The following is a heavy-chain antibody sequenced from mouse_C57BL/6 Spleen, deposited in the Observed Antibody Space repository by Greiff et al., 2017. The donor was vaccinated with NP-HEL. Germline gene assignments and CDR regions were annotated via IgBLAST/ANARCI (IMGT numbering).Heavy chain of an antibody. CDR1: GFTFSDYG. V-gene: IGHV5-17*01. J-gene: IGHJ1*03. CDR3: ARSPLYYGSSYGYFDV. Sequence: EVMLVESGGGLVKPGGSLKLSCAASGFTFSDYGMHWVRQAPEKGLEWVAYISSGSSTIYYADTVKGRFTISRDNAKNTLFLQMTSLRSEDTAMYYCARSPLYYGSSYGYFDVWGTGTTVTVSS. D-gene: IGHD1-1*01. CDR2: ISSGSSTI.